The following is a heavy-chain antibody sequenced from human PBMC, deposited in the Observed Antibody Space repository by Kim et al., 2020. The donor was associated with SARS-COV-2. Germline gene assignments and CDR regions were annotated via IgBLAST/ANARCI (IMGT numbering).Heavy chain of an antibody. CDR2: IYYSGST. CDR1: GGSISSSSYY. Sequence: SETLSLTCTVSGGSISSSSYYWGWIRQPPGKGLEWIGSIYYSGSTYYNPSLKSRVTISVDTSKNQFSLKLSSVTAADTAVYYRACSIAAAACWYFDLWGRGTLVTVSS. CDR3: ACSIAAAACWYFDL. J-gene: IGHJ2*01. D-gene: IGHD6-13*01. V-gene: IGHV4-39*01.